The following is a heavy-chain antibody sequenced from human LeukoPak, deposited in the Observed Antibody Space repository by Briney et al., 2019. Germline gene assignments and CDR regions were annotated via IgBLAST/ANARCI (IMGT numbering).Heavy chain of an antibody. D-gene: IGHD1-7*01. J-gene: IGHJ4*02. CDR3: TRDHEERGPYLDL. CDR1: GYPFSDYY. CDR2: IDPLDGET. Sequence: ATVKISCKASGYPFSDYYIHWIQEAPGKGLQWMGRIDPLDGETTYAERFQGRVTFTADTSTYTIYMELNSLTFADTAIYYRTRDHEERGPYLDLWGQGSQVTVSS. V-gene: IGHV1-69-2*01.